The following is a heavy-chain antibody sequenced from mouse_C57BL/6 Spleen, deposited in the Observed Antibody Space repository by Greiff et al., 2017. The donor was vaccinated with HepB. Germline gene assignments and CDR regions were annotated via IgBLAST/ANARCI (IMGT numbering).Heavy chain of an antibody. Sequence: EVQLQQSGPELVKPGASVKISCKASGYTFTDYYMNWVKQSHGKSLEWIGDINPNNGGTSYNQKFKGKATLTVDKSSSTAYMELRSLTSEDSAVYYCARSGGNQYYFDYWGQGTTLTVSS. CDR3: ARSGGNQYYFDY. CDR1: GYTFTDYY. J-gene: IGHJ2*01. CDR2: INPNNGGT. D-gene: IGHD2-1*01. V-gene: IGHV1-26*01.